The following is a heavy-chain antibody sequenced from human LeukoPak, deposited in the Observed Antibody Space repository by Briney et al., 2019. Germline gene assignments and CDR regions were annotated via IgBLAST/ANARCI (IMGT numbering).Heavy chain of an antibody. CDR1: GFTSSSYG. CDR3: AKDGATVTTYYFDY. J-gene: IGHJ4*02. V-gene: IGHV3-33*06. D-gene: IGHD4-17*01. CDR2: IWYDGSNK. Sequence: GGSLRLSCAASGFTSSSYGMHWVRQAPGKGLEWVAVIWYDGSNKYYADSVKGRFTISRDNSKNTLYLQMNSLRAEDTAVYYCAKDGATVTTYYFDYWGQGTLVTVSS.